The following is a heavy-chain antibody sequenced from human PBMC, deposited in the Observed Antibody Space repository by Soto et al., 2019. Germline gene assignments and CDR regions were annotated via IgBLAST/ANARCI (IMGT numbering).Heavy chain of an antibody. CDR3: VGPTRDFDY. CDR2: FYSGGTT. CDR1: GFSVSSNS. D-gene: IGHD6-6*01. V-gene: IGHV3-53*04. J-gene: IGHJ4*02. Sequence: EVQLLESGGGLVQPGGSLRLSCVVSGFSVSSNSMSWVRQAPEKGLEWVSVFYSGGTTYYADSVKGRLTISIHNSNNKLYLQINSLRTEDTSVYYCVGPTRDFDYWGQGTLVTVSS.